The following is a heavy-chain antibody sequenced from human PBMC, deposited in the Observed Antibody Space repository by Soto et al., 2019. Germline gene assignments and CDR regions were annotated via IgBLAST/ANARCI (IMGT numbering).Heavy chain of an antibody. CDR1: GGSFSGYY. CDR2: INHSGST. CDR3: ARTVGGDSYYYGMDV. D-gene: IGHD2-21*02. J-gene: IGHJ6*02. V-gene: IGHV4-34*01. Sequence: SETLSLTCAVYGGSFSGYYWSWIRQPPGKGLEWIGEINHSGSTNYNPSLKSRVTISVDTSKNQFSLKLSSVTAADTAVYYCARTVGGDSYYYGMDVWGQGTTVTVSS.